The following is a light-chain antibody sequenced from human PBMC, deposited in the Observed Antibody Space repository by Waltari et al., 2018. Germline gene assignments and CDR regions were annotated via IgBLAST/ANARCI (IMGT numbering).Light chain of an antibody. J-gene: IGKJ5*01. CDR1: RGIDSY. CDR3: QQSYSPPFT. CDR2: DAS. Sequence: DIQMTQSPSSLSTSVGDRVTIPCRASRGIDSYLNWYQQRPGRAPKLLSYDASTLQREVPTRFSGGGIGTDFTLTINNLQPEDFATYFCQQSYSPPFTFGHGTRLEI. V-gene: IGKV1-39*01.